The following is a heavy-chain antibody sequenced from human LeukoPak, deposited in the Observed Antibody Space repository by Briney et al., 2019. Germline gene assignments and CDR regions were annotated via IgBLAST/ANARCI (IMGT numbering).Heavy chain of an antibody. CDR3: ARPGYSSTWYGGGFDF. D-gene: IGHD6-13*01. Sequence: GRSLRLSCAASGFTFSSYAMRWVRQAPGKGLEWVAVISHDGSNKYYADSVKGRFTISRDNSKNTLYLQMNSLRAEDTAVYYCARPGYSSTWYGGGFDFWGQGTLVTVSS. J-gene: IGHJ4*02. CDR1: GFTFSSYA. CDR2: ISHDGSNK. V-gene: IGHV3-30-3*01.